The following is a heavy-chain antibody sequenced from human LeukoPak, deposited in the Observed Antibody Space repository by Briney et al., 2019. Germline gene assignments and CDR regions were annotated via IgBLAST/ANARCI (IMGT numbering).Heavy chain of an antibody. V-gene: IGHV3-48*03. CDR1: GFTFSSYE. Sequence: GVLRLSCAASGFTFSSYEMNWVRQAPGKGLEWVSYISSSGSTIYYADSVKGRFTISRDNAKNSLYLQMNSLRAEDTAVYYCARDLITIFGVATGGLDYWGQGTLVTVSS. D-gene: IGHD3-3*01. CDR2: ISSSGSTI. CDR3: ARDLITIFGVATGGLDY. J-gene: IGHJ4*02.